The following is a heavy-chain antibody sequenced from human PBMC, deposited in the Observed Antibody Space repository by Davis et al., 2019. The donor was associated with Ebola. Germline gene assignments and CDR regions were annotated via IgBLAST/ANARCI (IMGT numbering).Heavy chain of an antibody. J-gene: IGHJ6*02. CDR2: INHSGST. CDR1: GGSFSGYY. D-gene: IGHD6-6*01. CDR3: ARVRSRSSSLRLDYYGMDV. Sequence: MPSETLSLTCAVYGGSFSGYYWSWIRQPPGKGLEWIGEINHSGSTNYNPSLKSRVTISVDTSKNQFSLKLSSVTAADTAVYYCARVRSRSSSLRLDYYGMDVWGQGTTVTVSS. V-gene: IGHV4-34*01.